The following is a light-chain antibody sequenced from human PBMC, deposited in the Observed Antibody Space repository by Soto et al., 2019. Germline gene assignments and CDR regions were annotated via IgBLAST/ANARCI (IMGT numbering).Light chain of an antibody. CDR1: SSDVGGYNY. CDR3: SSYTSSSTLV. V-gene: IGLV2-14*01. CDR2: DVS. Sequence: SALTPPSSVSGAPGQSTAIAFTGTSSDVGGYNYVSWYQQHQGKAPKLMIYDVSNRPSGVSNRFSGSKSGNTASLTISGLQAEDEADYYCSSYTSSSTLVFGTGTKVTVL. J-gene: IGLJ1*01.